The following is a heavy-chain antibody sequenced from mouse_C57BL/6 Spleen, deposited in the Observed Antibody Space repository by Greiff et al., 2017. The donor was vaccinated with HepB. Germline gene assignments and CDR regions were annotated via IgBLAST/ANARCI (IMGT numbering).Heavy chain of an antibody. CDR3: AKGSYALYAMDY. CDR2: IYPGDGDT. D-gene: IGHD2-12*01. Sequence: VQLQQSGAELVKPGASVKISCKASGYAFSSYWMNWVKQRPGKGLEWIGQIYPGDGDTNYNGKFKGKAPLTADKSSSTAYMQLSSLTSEDSAVYFCAKGSYALYAMDYWGQGTSVTVSS. CDR1: GYAFSSYW. V-gene: IGHV1-80*01. J-gene: IGHJ4*01.